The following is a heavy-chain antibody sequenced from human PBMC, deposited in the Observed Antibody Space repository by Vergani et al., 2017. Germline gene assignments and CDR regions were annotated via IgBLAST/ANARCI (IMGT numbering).Heavy chain of an antibody. Sequence: EVQLVQSGAEVKKPGESLKISCKGSGYSFTSYWIGWVRQMPGKGLEWMGIIYPGDSDTRYSPSSQGQVSISADKSISTSYLQWSSLKASDTAMYYCARTSSSWIYAFDMWRQGRMVTVSS. V-gene: IGHV5-51*01. CDR1: GYSFTSYW. D-gene: IGHD6-6*01. J-gene: IGHJ3*02. CDR3: ARTSSSWIYAFDM. CDR2: IYPGDSDT.